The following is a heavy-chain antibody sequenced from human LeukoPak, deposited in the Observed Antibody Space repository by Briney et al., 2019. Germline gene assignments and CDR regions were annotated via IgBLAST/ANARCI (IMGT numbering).Heavy chain of an antibody. D-gene: IGHD2-2*01. J-gene: IGHJ4*02. CDR1: GGTFSSDA. Sequence: GSVSVSCKASGGTFSSDAISWVRQAPGQGREWVGWMSAYNGNTDYAQKLQGRVTITTDTSTSTAYMDLRSLRSDDTAVYYCARVGAYCTSTSCFDSWGLGPLVPVS. V-gene: IGHV1-18*01. CDR2: MSAYNGNT. CDR3: ARVGAYCTSTSCFDS.